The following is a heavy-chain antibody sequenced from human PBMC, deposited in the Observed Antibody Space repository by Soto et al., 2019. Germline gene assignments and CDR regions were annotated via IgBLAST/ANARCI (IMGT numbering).Heavy chain of an antibody. J-gene: IGHJ4*02. D-gene: IGHD6-13*01. V-gene: IGHV3-23*01. CDR3: AKGLSIAAAGTFDY. CDR1: GFTFASYA. CDR2: ISGSGGNT. Sequence: PGGSLRLSCAASGFTFASYAMSWVRQAPGQGLEWVSGISGSGGNTYNADSVKGRFTLSRDNSKNTLYLDMISLRAEDTAVYYCAKGLSIAAAGTFDYWGQGTLVTVSS.